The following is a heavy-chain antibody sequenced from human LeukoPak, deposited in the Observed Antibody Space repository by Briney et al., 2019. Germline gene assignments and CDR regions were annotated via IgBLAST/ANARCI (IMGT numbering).Heavy chain of an antibody. CDR2: IYYSGST. J-gene: IGHJ4*02. D-gene: IGHD3-22*01. CDR1: GGSINNNNYY. CDR3: ARSSSYYYDSSGTFDY. Sequence: PSETLSLTCTVSGGSINNNNYYWGWIRQPPGKGLEWIGSIYYSGSTNYNPSLKSRVTISVDTSKNQFSLKLSSVTAADTAVYYCARSSSYYYDSSGTFDYWGQGTLVTVSS. V-gene: IGHV4-39*07.